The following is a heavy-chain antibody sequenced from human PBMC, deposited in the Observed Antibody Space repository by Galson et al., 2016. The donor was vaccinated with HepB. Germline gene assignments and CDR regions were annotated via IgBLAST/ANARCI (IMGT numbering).Heavy chain of an antibody. J-gene: IGHJ4*02. CDR1: GFTVSGNW. CDR3: AGVSRFQVDY. Sequence: SLRLSCAASGFTVSGNWMSWVRQAPGKGLEWVSTSQRDGDTYYADSVMGRFTISRDNSENTLYLQMNNLRPDDTAVYYCAGVSRFQVDYWGQGTLVTVFS. V-gene: IGHV3-66*02. CDR2: SQRDGDT. D-gene: IGHD5/OR15-5a*01.